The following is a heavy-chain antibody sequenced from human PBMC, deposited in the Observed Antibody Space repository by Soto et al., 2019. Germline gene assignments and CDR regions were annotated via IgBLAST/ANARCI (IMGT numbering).Heavy chain of an antibody. J-gene: IGHJ4*02. CDR1: GFTFSSYA. D-gene: IGHD6-13*01. Sequence: GGSLRLSCAASGFTFSSYAMSWVRQAPGKGLEWVSAISGSGGSTYYADSVKGRFTISRDNSKNTLYLQMNSLRAEDTAVYYCAKEGIFGSSHVYYFDYWGQGTLVTVSS. V-gene: IGHV3-23*01. CDR3: AKEGIFGSSHVYYFDY. CDR2: ISGSGGST.